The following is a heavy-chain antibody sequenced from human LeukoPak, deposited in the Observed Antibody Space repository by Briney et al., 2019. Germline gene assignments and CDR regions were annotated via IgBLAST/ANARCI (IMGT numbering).Heavy chain of an antibody. J-gene: IGHJ4*02. V-gene: IGHV3-48*01. D-gene: IGHD1-1*01. CDR1: GFTFIEYS. CDR3: ARDHNYAFDN. Sequence: PGGSLRLSCAASGFTFIEYSMNWVRQAPGKGLEWISYIGIDGGNTKYADSVRGRFTISADKAKNSLYLQMNSLRAEDTAVYYCARDHNYAFDNWGQGTLVTVAS. CDR2: IGIDGGNT.